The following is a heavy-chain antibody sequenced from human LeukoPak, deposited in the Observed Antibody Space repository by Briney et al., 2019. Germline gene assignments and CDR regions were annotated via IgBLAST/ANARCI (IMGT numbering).Heavy chain of an antibody. CDR1: GYSFTDYY. CDR2: INPNSGGT. Sequence: ASVKVSCKTSGYSFTDYYMHWVRQAPGQGLEWMGWINPNSGGTSSAQKFQGRVTMTRDTSISTVYMEVSWLTSDDTAIYYCARADRLHGGPYLIGPWGQGTLVTVS. V-gene: IGHV1-2*02. J-gene: IGHJ5*02. CDR3: ARADRLHGGPYLIGP. D-gene: IGHD2-21*01.